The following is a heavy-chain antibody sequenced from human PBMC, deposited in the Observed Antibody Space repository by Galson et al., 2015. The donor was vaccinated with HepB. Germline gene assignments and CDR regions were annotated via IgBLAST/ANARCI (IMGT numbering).Heavy chain of an antibody. D-gene: IGHD3-16*02. CDR3: AKGAHYDYVWGSYRQSDAFDI. CDR1: GFTFSSYA. Sequence: SLRLSCAASGFTFSSYAMSWVRQAPGKGLEWVSAISGSGGSTYYADSVKGRFTISRDNSKNTLYLQMNSLRAEDTAVYYCAKGAHYDYVWGSYRQSDAFDIWGQGTMVTVSS. CDR2: ISGSGGST. J-gene: IGHJ3*02. V-gene: IGHV3-23*01.